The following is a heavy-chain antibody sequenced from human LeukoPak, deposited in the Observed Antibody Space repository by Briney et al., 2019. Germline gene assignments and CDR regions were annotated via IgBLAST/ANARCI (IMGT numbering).Heavy chain of an antibody. J-gene: IGHJ4*02. CDR1: GFTVSSNY. Sequence: PGGSLRLSCAASGFTVSSNYMSWVRQAPGKGLEWVSVIYSGGSTYYADSVKGRFTISRDNSKNTLYLQMNSLRAEDTAVYYCTREGQTGPNRNPYDFWSGSSGYFDYWGQGTLVTVSS. D-gene: IGHD3-3*01. V-gene: IGHV3-66*01. CDR3: TREGQTGPNRNPYDFWSGSSGYFDY. CDR2: IYSGGST.